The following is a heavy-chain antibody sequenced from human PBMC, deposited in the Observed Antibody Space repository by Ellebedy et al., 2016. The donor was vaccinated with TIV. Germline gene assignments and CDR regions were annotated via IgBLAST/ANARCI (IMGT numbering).Heavy chain of an antibody. CDR1: GFSFNNGW. J-gene: IGHJ1*01. CDR2: IKSETEGGTT. D-gene: IGHD5-12*01. V-gene: IGHV3-15*01. Sequence: PGGSLRLSCSSSGFSFNNGWMNWVRQTPGKRLEWAGRIKSETEGGTTDYAAPVKGRFTISRDDLQNILYLEMNNLTIADTGVYYCSTYTVGDDSWGQGTLVTVSS. CDR3: STYTVGDDS.